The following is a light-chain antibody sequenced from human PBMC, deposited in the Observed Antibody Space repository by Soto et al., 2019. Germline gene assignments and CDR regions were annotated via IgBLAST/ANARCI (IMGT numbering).Light chain of an antibody. CDR1: NIGSQS. Sequence: SYELTQPPSMSVAPGKTARITCGGNNIGSQSVHWYQHKPGQAPVLVIFYASDRPSGIPERSSGDNSGNTATLTISRVEAGYEADYYCQVRDSSSNQRVFGGGTKLTVL. V-gene: IGLV3-21*01. CDR2: YAS. CDR3: QVRDSSSNQRV. J-gene: IGLJ2*01.